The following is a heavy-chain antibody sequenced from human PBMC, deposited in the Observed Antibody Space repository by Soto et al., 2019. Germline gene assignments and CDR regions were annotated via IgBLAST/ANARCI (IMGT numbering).Heavy chain of an antibody. D-gene: IGHD3-3*01. CDR3: ARDYWSGDRYYYGMDV. V-gene: IGHV1-2*02. Sequence: ASVRVSCKASGYTFTGYYIHWVRQAPGQRLEWMGYINPNSGGPNYAQKFQGRVTMTRDTSISTAYMELSRLRSDDTAVYFCARDYWSGDRYYYGMDVWGQGTTVTVSS. CDR2: INPNSGGP. CDR1: GYTFTGYY. J-gene: IGHJ6*02.